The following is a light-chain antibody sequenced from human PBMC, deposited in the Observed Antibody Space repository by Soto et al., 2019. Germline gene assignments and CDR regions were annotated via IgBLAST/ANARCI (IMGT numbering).Light chain of an antibody. V-gene: IGKV3-15*01. CDR2: HAS. J-gene: IGKJ4*01. CDR1: QSVSSN. Sequence: EIVMTQSPATLSVSPGERATLSCRASQSVSSNLARYQQKPGQAPRLLIYHASTRATGIPARFSGSGSGTEFTLTISSLQSEDFAVYYCQQYNNWPLTFGGGTKVEIK. CDR3: QQYNNWPLT.